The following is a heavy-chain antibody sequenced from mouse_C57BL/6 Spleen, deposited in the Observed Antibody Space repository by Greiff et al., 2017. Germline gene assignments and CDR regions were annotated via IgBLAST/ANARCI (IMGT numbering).Heavy chain of an antibody. Sequence: QVQLKESGAELVKPGASVKISCKASGYAFSSYWMNWVKQRPGKGLEWIGQIYPGDGDTNYNGKFKGKATLTADKSSSTAYMQLSSLTSEDSAVYFCARSEGYGSSRAWFAYWGQGALVAVSA. CDR1: GYAFSSYW. D-gene: IGHD1-1*01. CDR2: IYPGDGDT. CDR3: ARSEGYGSSRAWFAY. V-gene: IGHV1-80*01. J-gene: IGHJ3*01.